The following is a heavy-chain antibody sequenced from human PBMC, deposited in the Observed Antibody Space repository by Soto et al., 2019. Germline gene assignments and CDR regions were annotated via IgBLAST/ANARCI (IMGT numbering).Heavy chain of an antibody. D-gene: IGHD3-22*01. V-gene: IGHV4-59*08. Sequence: SETMSLTYTFSGVYISSYYLILIRQPPGKGLEWIGYIYYTGTTTYNPSIKSRVTISVDSSKNQFSLNLTSVSAADTAVYYCARLGGFYQSLDSWGQGTLVTVSS. J-gene: IGHJ5*01. CDR2: IYYTGTT. CDR3: ARLGGFYQSLDS. CDR1: GVYISSYY.